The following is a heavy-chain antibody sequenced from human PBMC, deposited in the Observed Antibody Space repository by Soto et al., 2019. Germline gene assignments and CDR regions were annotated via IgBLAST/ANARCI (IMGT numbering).Heavy chain of an antibody. V-gene: IGHV1-69*10. CDR2: IIPILGIA. Sequence: ASVKVSCKASGGTFSSYAISWVRQAPGQGLEWMGGIIPILGIANYAQKFQGRVTITADKSTSTAYMELSSLRSEDTAVYYRARECSGGDARYRGAFDIWGQGTMVTVSS. CDR3: ARECSGGDARYRGAFDI. D-gene: IGHD2-8*02. CDR1: GGTFSSYA. J-gene: IGHJ3*02.